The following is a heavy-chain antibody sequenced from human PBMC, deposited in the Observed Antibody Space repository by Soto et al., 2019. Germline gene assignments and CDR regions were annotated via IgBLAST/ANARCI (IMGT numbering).Heavy chain of an antibody. CDR3: ARDRRIEARPYYFAY. CDR1: GGTFSSYA. CDR2: IIPIFGTA. J-gene: IGHJ4*02. V-gene: IGHV1-69*01. D-gene: IGHD6-6*01. Sequence: QVHLVQSGAEVKNPGSSVKVSCKASGGTFSSYAISWVRQAPGQGLEWMGGIIPIFGTANYAQKSQGRVTITADESTSTAYMELSSLRSEDTAVYYCARDRRIEARPYYFAYWGKGTLVTVSS.